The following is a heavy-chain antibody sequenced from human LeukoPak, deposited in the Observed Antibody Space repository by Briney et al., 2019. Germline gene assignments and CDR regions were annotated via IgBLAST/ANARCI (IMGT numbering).Heavy chain of an antibody. Sequence: GRSLRLSCTASGFTFGDYAMSRVRQAPGKGLEWVGFIRSKAYGGTTEYAASVKGRFTISRDDSKSIAYLQMNSLKTEDTAVYYCTRDPVMGYGYYYYYGMDVWGQGTTVTVSS. V-gene: IGHV3-49*04. CDR2: IRSKAYGGTT. D-gene: IGHD5-18*01. CDR3: TRDPVMGYGYYYYYGMDV. CDR1: GFTFGDYA. J-gene: IGHJ6*02.